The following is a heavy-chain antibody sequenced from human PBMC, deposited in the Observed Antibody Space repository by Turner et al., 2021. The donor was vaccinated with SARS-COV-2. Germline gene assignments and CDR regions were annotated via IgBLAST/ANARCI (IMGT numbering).Heavy chain of an antibody. CDR1: GGSISSSTYY. J-gene: IGHJ6*02. Sequence: QLPLQESGPGLVKPSETLSLTCTVSGGSISSSTYYWGWIRQPPGKGLEWIGNIYYSGSTYYNPSLKSRVTISVDTSKNQFSLKLSSVTAADTAVYYCARLMGTAMDYYGMDVWGQGTTVTVSS. V-gene: IGHV4-39*01. D-gene: IGHD5-18*01. CDR3: ARLMGTAMDYYGMDV. CDR2: IYYSGST.